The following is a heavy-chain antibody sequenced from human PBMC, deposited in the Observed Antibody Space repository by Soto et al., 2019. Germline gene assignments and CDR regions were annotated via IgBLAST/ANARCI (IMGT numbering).Heavy chain of an antibody. CDR3: TTDPAPVFVSDTGYTEFDT. D-gene: IGHD1-1*01. CDR2: IKSKTDGGTT. V-gene: IGHV3-15*01. Sequence: GGSLRLSCAASGFTFSNAWMSWVRQAPGKGLEWVGRIKSKTDGGTTDYAAPVKGRFTISRDDSKNTLYLQMNSLKTEDTAVYYCTTDPAPVFVSDTGYTEFDTWCQGNL. J-gene: IGHJ5*01. CDR1: GFTFSNAW.